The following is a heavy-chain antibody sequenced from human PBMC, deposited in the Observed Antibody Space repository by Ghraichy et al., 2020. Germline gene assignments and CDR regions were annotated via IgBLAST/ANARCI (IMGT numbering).Heavy chain of an antibody. CDR1: GGSISSSSYY. CDR3: AIITIFGVVTGGYYGMDV. Sequence: ESLNISCTVSGGSISSSSYYWGWIRQPPGKGLEWIGSIYYSGSTYYNPSLKSRVTISVDTSKNQFSLKLSSVTAADTAVYYCAIITIFGVVTGGYYGMDVWGQGTTVTVSS. J-gene: IGHJ6*02. V-gene: IGHV4-39*01. D-gene: IGHD3-3*01. CDR2: IYYSGST.